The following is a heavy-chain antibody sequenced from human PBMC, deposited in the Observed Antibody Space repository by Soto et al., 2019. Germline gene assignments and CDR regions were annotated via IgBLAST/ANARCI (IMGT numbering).Heavy chain of an antibody. CDR2: ISGSGDST. D-gene: IGHD1-26*01. CDR1: GFTFSSYA. J-gene: IGHJ4*02. V-gene: IGHV3-23*01. CDR3: ARRGSGSYYDY. Sequence: EVQLLESGGGLVQPGGSLRLSCAASGFTFSSYAMRWVRQAPVKGLEWVSAISGSGDSTYYADSVKGRFTISRDNSKNTLYLQMNSLRAEDTAVYYCARRGSGSYYDYWGQGTLVNVSP.